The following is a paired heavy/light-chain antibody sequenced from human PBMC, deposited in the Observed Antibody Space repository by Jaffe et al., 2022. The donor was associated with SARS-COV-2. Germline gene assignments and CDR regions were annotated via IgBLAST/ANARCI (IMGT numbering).Light chain of an antibody. Sequence: VLTQPPSTSGTPGQRVTISCSGSSSNIGRNSVIWYQQLPGTAPKVLIYENNQRPSGVPDRFSGSKSGTSASLAISGLQSEDEADYYCAAWDASLIVFGGGTKLTVL. CDR1: SSNIGRNS. CDR3: AAWDASLIV. CDR2: ENN. J-gene: IGLJ3*02. V-gene: IGLV1-44*01.
Heavy chain of an antibody. J-gene: IGHJ4*02. CDR1: GGSTGSYY. CDR2: VYESGST. CDR3: AREWHTQYLNYFDS. Sequence: QVQLQESGPGQVKPSETLSLTCTVSGGSTGSYYWSWIRQPPGKGLEWIGYVYESGSTNYNPSLKSRVSISRDTSKNQYSLKLSSVTAADTAFYYCAREWHTQYLNYFDSWGQGILVTVSS. D-gene: IGHD4-4*01. V-gene: IGHV4-59*01.